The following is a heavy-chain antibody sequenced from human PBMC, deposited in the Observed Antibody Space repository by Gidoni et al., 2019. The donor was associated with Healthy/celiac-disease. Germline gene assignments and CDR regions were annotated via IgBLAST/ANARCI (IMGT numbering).Heavy chain of an antibody. J-gene: IGHJ4*02. CDR1: GFTFRSYA. D-gene: IGHD5-12*01. Sequence: QVQLVESGGGVVQPGRSLRLSCAASGFTFRSYAMHWVRQAPGKGLEWVAVISYDGSNKYYADSVKGRFTISRDNSKNTLYLQMNSLRAEDTAVYYCARVGYSGYDLGYFDYWGQGTLVTVSS. CDR3: ARVGYSGYDLGYFDY. V-gene: IGHV3-30*04. CDR2: ISYDGSNK.